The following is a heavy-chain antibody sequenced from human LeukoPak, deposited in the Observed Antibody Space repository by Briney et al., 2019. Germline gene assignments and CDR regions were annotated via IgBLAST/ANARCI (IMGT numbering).Heavy chain of an antibody. Sequence: GGSLRLSCSASGFTFSSYSMHWVRQSPGKGLEYVSAISNNGDNTYCADSMKDRFTISRDNSKNTLYLQMSSLRAEDTAIYYCGNGYDWNYWGQGTLVTVSS. J-gene: IGHJ4*02. D-gene: IGHD5-12*01. V-gene: IGHV3-64D*09. CDR2: ISNNGDNT. CDR1: GFTFSSYS. CDR3: GNGYDWNY.